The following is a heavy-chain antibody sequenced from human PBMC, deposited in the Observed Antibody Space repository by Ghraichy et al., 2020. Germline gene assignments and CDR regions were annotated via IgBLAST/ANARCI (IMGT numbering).Heavy chain of an antibody. CDR1: GFIFSGYA. CDR3: AKEDVASANTVS. D-gene: IGHD5/OR15-5a*01. CDR2: ISGSGGKT. J-gene: IGHJ5*02. Sequence: GGSLRLSCAASGFIFSGYAMTWVRQAPGKGLEWVSGISGSGGKTYYADSVKGRFTISRDNSMTTLYLQMNSLRAEDTAIYYCAKEDVASANTVSWGQGTLVTVSS. V-gene: IGHV3-23*01.